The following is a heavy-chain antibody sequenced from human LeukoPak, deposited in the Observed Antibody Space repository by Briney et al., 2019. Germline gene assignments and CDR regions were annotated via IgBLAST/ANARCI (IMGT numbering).Heavy chain of an antibody. CDR2: ISGSGGST. D-gene: IGHD5-12*01. V-gene: IGHV3-23*01. CDR1: GFTFSSYA. J-gene: IGHJ6*02. Sequence: GGSLRLSCAASGFTFSSYAMSWVRQAPGKGLEWVSAISGSGGSTYYADSVKGRFIISRDNSKNTLYLQMNSLRAEDTAVYYCAKRDIVATRGYYYYGMDVWGQGTTVTVSS. CDR3: AKRDIVATRGYYYYGMDV.